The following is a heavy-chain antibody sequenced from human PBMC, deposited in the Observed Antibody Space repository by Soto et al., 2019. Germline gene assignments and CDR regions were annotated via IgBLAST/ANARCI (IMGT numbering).Heavy chain of an antibody. CDR2: TKSKTEGGTT. V-gene: IGHV3-15*07. D-gene: IGHD1-26*01. CDR3: TTLTLRGWELPGFDY. J-gene: IGHJ4*02. CDR1: GFTFSNAW. Sequence: PGGSLRLSCAASGFTFSNAWMNWVRQAPGKGLEWVGRTKSKTEGGTTDYAAPVKGRFTISRDDSKNTLYLQMNSLKTEDTAVYYCTTLTLRGWELPGFDYWGQGT.